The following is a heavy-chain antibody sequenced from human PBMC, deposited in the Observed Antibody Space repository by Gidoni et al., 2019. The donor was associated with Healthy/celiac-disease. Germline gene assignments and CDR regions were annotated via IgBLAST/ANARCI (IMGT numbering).Heavy chain of an antibody. CDR1: GGSISSSSYY. Sequence: QLQLQESGPGLVKPSETLSLTCTVSGGSISSSSYYWGWIRQPPGKGLEWIGSIYYSGSTYYNPSLKSRVTISVDTSKNQFSLKLSSVTAADTAVYYCARPGRYSSSEYYFDYWGQGTLVTVSS. V-gene: IGHV4-39*01. D-gene: IGHD6-6*01. CDR2: IYYSGST. CDR3: ARPGRYSSSEYYFDY. J-gene: IGHJ4*02.